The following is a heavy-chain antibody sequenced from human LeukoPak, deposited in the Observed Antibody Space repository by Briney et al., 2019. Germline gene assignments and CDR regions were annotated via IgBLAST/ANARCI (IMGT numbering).Heavy chain of an antibody. J-gene: IGHJ3*02. CDR2: MNPNSGNT. D-gene: IGHD6-19*01. CDR1: GGTFSSYA. Sequence: ASVKVSCKASGGTFSSYAINWVRQATGQGLEWMGWMNPNSGNTGYAQKFQGRVTMTRNTSISTAYMELSSLRSEDTAVYYCARTEAVSDAFDIWGQGTMVTVSS. V-gene: IGHV1-8*02. CDR3: ARTEAVSDAFDI.